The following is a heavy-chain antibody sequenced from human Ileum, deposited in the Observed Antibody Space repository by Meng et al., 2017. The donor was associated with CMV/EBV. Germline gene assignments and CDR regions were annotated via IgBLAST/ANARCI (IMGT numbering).Heavy chain of an antibody. Sequence: GGSLRLSCSASGLRLGDYGVSWVRQAPGEGLEWVSAISGSGSSTYSADSVTGRFTISRDNSKNTLYLQMNSLRKEDTAMYYCAREMGHHRALDYWGQGTLVTVSS. J-gene: IGHJ4*02. CDR1: GLRLGDYG. CDR2: ISGSGSST. D-gene: IGHD1-14*01. V-gene: IGHV3-23*01. CDR3: AREMGHHRALDY.